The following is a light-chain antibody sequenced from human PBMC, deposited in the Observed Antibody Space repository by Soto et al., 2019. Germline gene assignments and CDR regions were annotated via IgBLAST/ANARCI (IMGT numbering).Light chain of an antibody. J-gene: IGKJ5*01. Sequence: DIQMTQSPSSLSSSVGDRVTITCRAGRDITDYLAWYQQKPGQVPKLLIHAASTLQSGVPSRFTASGSGTDFTLTISSLQPEDSATYYCQQLNSLPITFGQGTRLEIK. CDR3: QQLNSLPIT. V-gene: IGKV1-27*01. CDR1: RDITDY. CDR2: AAS.